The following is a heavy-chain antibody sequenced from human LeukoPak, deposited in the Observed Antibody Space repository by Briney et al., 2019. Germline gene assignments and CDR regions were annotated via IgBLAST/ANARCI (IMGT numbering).Heavy chain of an antibody. D-gene: IGHD3-10*01. CDR3: AKDPGVVDYFDL. J-gene: IGHJ4*02. V-gene: IGHV3-43*01. Sequence: PGGSLRLSCAVSGFSFNDCTKHWLRQGPGKGLECVSSISWHGETISYGDSVKGRFSVSRDNNKNSLYLQMDSLKTEDTAVYFCAKDPGVVDYFDLWRQGTLVTVSS. CDR1: GFSFNDCT. CDR2: ISWHGETI.